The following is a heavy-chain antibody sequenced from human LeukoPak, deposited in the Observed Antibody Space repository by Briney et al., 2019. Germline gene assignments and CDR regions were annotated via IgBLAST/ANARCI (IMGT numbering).Heavy chain of an antibody. V-gene: IGHV4-4*02. Sequence: AGSLSLTCAVSGGSISSSNWWSWVRQPPGKGLEWIGVIYHSGSTNYNPSLKSRVTISVDTSKNQFSLKLSSVTAADTAVYYCAREFEYSSSSSYYYYYYMDVWGKGTTVTVSS. J-gene: IGHJ6*03. CDR2: IYHSGST. CDR3: AREFEYSSSSSYYYYYYMDV. D-gene: IGHD6-6*01. CDR1: GGSISSSNW.